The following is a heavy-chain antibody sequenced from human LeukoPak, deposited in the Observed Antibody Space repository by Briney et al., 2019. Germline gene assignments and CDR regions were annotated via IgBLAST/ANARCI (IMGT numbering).Heavy chain of an antibody. Sequence: PSETLSLSCAVSGYSISSGSYWGLLRPPPGKGLGWIGSSYHSGSTYYNPSLKSRVTISLDTSKNQFSLQMSSVTAADTDVYYCARRNMTTFDAFYIWGQGTMVTVSS. CDR1: GYSISSGSY. V-gene: IGHV4-38-2*01. D-gene: IGHD2/OR15-2a*01. J-gene: IGHJ3*02. CDR2: SYHSGST. CDR3: ARRNMTTFDAFYI.